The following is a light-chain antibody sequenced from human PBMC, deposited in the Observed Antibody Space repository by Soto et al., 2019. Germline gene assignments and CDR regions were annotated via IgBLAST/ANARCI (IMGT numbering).Light chain of an antibody. CDR1: QSISSW. CDR2: KAS. V-gene: IGKV1-5*03. Sequence: IQMTQSPSILSASVGDRVTITCRASQSISSWLAWYQQKPGKAPNLLIHKASHLESGVPSRFSGSGSGTEFTLTISSLQPGDYATYYCQQYYSYPRTFGQGTKVDIK. CDR3: QQYYSYPRT. J-gene: IGKJ1*01.